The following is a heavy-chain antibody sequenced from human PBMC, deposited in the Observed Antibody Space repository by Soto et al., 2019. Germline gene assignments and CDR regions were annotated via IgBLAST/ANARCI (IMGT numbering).Heavy chain of an antibody. CDR2: IYYSGST. J-gene: IGHJ4*02. V-gene: IGHV4-59*08. CDR3: ARHRRSDPLYDY. Sequence: SETLSLTCTVSGCSISSYYWSWIQQPPGKGLEWIGYIYYSGSTNYNPSLKSRVTISVDTSKNQFSLKLSSVTAADTAVYYCARHRRSDPLYDYWGQGTLVTVSS. D-gene: IGHD3-3*01. CDR1: GCSISSYY.